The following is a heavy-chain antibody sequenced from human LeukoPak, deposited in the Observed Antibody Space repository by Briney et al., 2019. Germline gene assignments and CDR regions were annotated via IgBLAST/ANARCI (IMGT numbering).Heavy chain of an antibody. CDR3: TRHCAGDNSGFDSTSYYHYYMDG. Sequence: SDTLSLLCTVSGRSMSVHYWTWIRLPTGGAVECIGYIYHSGYTNHNPSLDGRVSISGHTSREQLSLKLSCVTAADTAVYYCTRHCAGDNSGFDSTSYYHYYMDGWGKGTTVTVSS. D-gene: IGHD3-22*01. CDR1: GRSMSVHY. J-gene: IGHJ6*03. CDR2: IYHSGYT. V-gene: IGHV4-59*08.